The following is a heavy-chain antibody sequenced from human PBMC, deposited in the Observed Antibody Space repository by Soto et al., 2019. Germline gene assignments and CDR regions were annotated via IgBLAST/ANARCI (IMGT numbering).Heavy chain of an antibody. D-gene: IGHD3-3*01. CDR3: ARVPPRFGVVNYFDY. CDR1: GGSISSGDYY. Sequence: SETLSLTCTVSGGSISSGDYYWSWIRQPPGKGLEWIGYIYYSGSTYYNPSLKSRVTISVDTSKNQFSLKLSSVTAADTAVYYCARVPPRFGVVNYFDYWGQGTLVTVSS. J-gene: IGHJ4*02. CDR2: IYYSGST. V-gene: IGHV4-30-4*01.